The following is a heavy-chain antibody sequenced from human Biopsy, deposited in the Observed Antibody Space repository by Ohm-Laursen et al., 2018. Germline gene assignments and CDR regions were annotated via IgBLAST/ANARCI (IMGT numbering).Heavy chain of an antibody. J-gene: IGHJ4*02. CDR3: ARGPSGVATIG. V-gene: IGHV3-23*01. CDR1: GFTFSSHA. D-gene: IGHD5-24*01. Sequence: SLRLSCAASGFTFSSHAMAWVRQAPGKGLEWVSGIRDSGDSAYYADSVKGRFTISRDNSRNTLYPQMNSLRVEDTAVYYCARGPSGVATIGRGQGTLVTVSS. CDR2: IRDSGDSA.